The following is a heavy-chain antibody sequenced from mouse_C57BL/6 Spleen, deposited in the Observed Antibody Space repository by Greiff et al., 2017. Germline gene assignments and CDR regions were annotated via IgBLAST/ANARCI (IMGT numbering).Heavy chain of an antibody. CDR3: ARDDYDAGRFAY. J-gene: IGHJ3*01. CDR1: GYAFSSYW. Sequence: VQLQQSGAELVKPGASVKISCKASGYAFSSYWMNWVKQRPGKGLEWIGQIYPGDGDTNYNGKFKGKATLTADKSSSTAYMQLSSLTSEDSAVYFCARDDYDAGRFAYWGQGTLVTVSA. CDR2: IYPGDGDT. V-gene: IGHV1-80*01. D-gene: IGHD2-4*01.